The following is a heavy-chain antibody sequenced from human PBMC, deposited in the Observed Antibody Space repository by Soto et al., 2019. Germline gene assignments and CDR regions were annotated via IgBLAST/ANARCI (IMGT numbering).Heavy chain of an antibody. CDR2: IRYSEST. CDR3: TRGAWGYAFDV. CDR1: GDSISSGGYY. J-gene: IGHJ3*01. D-gene: IGHD3-16*01. V-gene: IGHV4-31*03. Sequence: QVQLQQSGPGLVKPSQTLSLTCTVSGDSISSGGYYWTWVRQRPGKGLEWIGYIRYSESTYYNPSLKSRVIVSIYTSKNQFSLRLSSVTAADTAVYFCTRGAWGYAFDVWGQGTMVTVSS.